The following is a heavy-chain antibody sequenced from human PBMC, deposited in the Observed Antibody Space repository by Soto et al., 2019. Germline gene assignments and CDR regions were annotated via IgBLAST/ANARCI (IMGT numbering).Heavy chain of an antibody. CDR2: ISTYNGNT. J-gene: IGHJ4*02. CDR1: GYIFITYG. CDR3: ARALDGSGSYYTDY. Sequence: ASVKVSCKASGYIFITYGISWVRQAPGQGLEWMGRISTYNGNTNYAQNLQGRVTMTTDTPTSTAYMELRSLRSDDTAVYYCARALDGSGSYYTDYWGPGTLVTVSS. V-gene: IGHV1-18*01. D-gene: IGHD3-10*01.